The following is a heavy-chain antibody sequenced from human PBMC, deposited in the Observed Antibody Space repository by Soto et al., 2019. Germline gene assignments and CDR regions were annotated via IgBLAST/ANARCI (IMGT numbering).Heavy chain of an antibody. V-gene: IGHV3-23*01. D-gene: IGHD5-18*01. CDR2: TRPVGDST. Sequence: DVQLLESGGGLVQPGGSLRLSCAASGFTFANHAIYWVLQAPGKGLEWVSSTRPVGDSTDYADSVNGRFTISRDNSKSTLYLQLNSLGVDATAIYYCAIARGSTYGLFDYWGRGTLVTVSS. CDR3: AIARGSTYGLFDY. CDR1: GFTFANHA. J-gene: IGHJ4*02.